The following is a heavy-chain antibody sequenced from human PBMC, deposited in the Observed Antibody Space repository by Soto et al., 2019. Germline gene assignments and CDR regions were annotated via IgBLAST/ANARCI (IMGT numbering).Heavy chain of an antibody. CDR2: ISAHNGDT. V-gene: IGHV1-18*01. CDR3: ARMVRGSNIDYYYYMDV. D-gene: IGHD3-10*01. CDR1: GYTFTSHG. J-gene: IGHJ6*03. Sequence: QVHLVQSGGEVKKPGASVKVSCKASGYTFTSHGISWVRQAPGHGLEWMGWISAHNGDTNYAQKLQGRGTVTTDTPTNTAYMELRGLRSEDTAVYYCARMVRGSNIDYYYYMDVWGKGTTVTVSS.